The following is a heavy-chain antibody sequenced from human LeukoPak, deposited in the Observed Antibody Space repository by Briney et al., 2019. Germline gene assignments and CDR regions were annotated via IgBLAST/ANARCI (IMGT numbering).Heavy chain of an antibody. V-gene: IGHV3-23*01. CDR3: AGTYYYDSSGYSFEY. J-gene: IGHJ4*02. CDR2: ISGSGDRT. D-gene: IGHD3-22*01. Sequence: GGSLRLSCAASGFTFSSYAMSWVRQAPGKGLEWVSGISGSGDRTDYADSVKGRFTISRDNSKNTLYLQMNSLTAEDTAVYYCAGTYYYDSSGYSFEYWGQGTLVAVSS. CDR1: GFTFSSYA.